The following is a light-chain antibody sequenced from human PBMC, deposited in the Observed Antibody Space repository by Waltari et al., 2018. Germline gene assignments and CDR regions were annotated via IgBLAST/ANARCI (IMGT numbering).Light chain of an antibody. CDR1: SSNIGAGYG. V-gene: IGLV1-40*01. CDR2: VSS. J-gene: IGLJ1*01. CDR3: QTYDSSLGGFYV. Sequence: QSVLTQPPSLSGAPGQRVTISCTGSSSNIGAGYGVQWYQQFPGTDPKLLIYVSSNRPSGVPSRFFGSKSRTSASLATTVLRAGDGADFYWQTYDSSLGGFYVFGTGTKVTV.